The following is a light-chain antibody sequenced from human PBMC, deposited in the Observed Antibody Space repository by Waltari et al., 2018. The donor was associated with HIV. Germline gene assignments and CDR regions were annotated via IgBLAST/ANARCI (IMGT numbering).Light chain of an antibody. V-gene: IGKV3-15*01. CDR2: GAS. Sequence: EIVMTQSPATLSVSPGERATLSCRASQSVSSNLAWYQQKPGQAPRLLIYGASTRAIGIPGRFSGSGSGTEFTLTISSLQSEDFAVYYCQQYYNWPPWTFGQGTKVEIK. CDR1: QSVSSN. CDR3: QQYYNWPPWT. J-gene: IGKJ1*01.